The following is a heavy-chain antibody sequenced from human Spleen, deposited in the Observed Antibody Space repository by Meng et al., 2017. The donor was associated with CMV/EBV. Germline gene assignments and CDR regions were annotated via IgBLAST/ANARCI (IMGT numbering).Heavy chain of an antibody. D-gene: IGHD6-13*01. CDR2: ISGSGGST. V-gene: IGHV3-23*01. CDR1: GFTFTSYA. CDR3: AKVPGYSSSRDDY. J-gene: IGHJ4*02. Sequence: ASGFTFTSYAMSWVRQAPGKGLEWVSAISGSGGSTYYADSVKGRFTISRDNSKNTLYLQMNSLRAEDTAVYYCAKVPGYSSSRDDYWGQGTLVTVSS.